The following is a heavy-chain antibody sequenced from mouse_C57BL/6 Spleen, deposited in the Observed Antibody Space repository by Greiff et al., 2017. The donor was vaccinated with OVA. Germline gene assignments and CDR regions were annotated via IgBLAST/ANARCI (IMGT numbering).Heavy chain of an antibody. Sequence: VQVVESGPELVKPGASVKLSCKASGYAFSSSWMNWVKQRPGKGLEWIGRIYPGDGDTNYNGKFKGKATLTADKSSSTAYMQLRSLTSEDSAVYFCARDSSDAMDYWGQGTSVTVSS. CDR2: IYPGDGDT. J-gene: IGHJ4*01. V-gene: IGHV1-82*01. CDR3: ARDSSDAMDY. CDR1: GYAFSSSW. D-gene: IGHD3-2*02.